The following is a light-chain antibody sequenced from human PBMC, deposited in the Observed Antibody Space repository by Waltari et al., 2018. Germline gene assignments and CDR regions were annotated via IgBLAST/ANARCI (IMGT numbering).Light chain of an antibody. J-gene: IGKJ1*01. V-gene: IGKV1-8*01. CDR2: AAS. CDR1: QGISSY. Sequence: AIRITQSPSSLSASTGDRVTITCRASQGISSYLAWYQQKPGKAPKLLIYAASTLQSGVPSRFSGSGSGTEFTLTISCLQSEDFATYYCQQYYSYPPAFGQGTKV. CDR3: QQYYSYPPA.